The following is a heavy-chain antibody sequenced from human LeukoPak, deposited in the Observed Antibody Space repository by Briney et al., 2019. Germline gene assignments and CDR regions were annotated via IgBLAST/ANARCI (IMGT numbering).Heavy chain of an antibody. J-gene: IGHJ4*02. CDR3: AKYLCPTLTGIDY. V-gene: IGHV3-30*18. D-gene: IGHD3-9*01. Sequence: PGRSLRLSCAASGFPFSDYGIHWVRQAPGKGLEWVGLISYDGSIKYYADSVKGRFTISRDNSKNTLYLQMNSLRAEDTAVYYCAKYLCPTLTGIDYWGQGTLVTVSS. CDR1: GFPFSDYG. CDR2: ISYDGSIK.